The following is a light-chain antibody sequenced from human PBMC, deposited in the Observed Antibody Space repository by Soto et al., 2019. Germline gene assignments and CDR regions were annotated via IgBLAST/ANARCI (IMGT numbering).Light chain of an antibody. CDR3: QQFDDSVT. J-gene: IGKJ5*01. V-gene: IGKV3-20*01. Sequence: EIVLTQSPGTLSLSPGERATLSCRASHSVSRTYLAWYQQKPGQAPRLLMYGASDRATGTPGRFSGSGSGTDFTLTISGLEPEDSAVYYCQQFDDSVTFGQGRRLEIK. CDR1: HSVSRTY. CDR2: GAS.